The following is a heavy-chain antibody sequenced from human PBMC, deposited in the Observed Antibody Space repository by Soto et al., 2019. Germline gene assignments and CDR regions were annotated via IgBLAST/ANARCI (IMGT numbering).Heavy chain of an antibody. CDR3: ARDYIAAAGNSAWFDY. V-gene: IGHV3-30-3*01. D-gene: IGHD6-13*01. Sequence: SLRLSCAASGFTFSSYAMHWVRQAPGKGLEWVAVISYDGSNKYYADSVKGRFTISRDNSKNTLYLQMNSLRAEDTAVYYCARDYIAAAGNSAWFDYWGQGTLVTVSS. J-gene: IGHJ4*02. CDR1: GFTFSSYA. CDR2: ISYDGSNK.